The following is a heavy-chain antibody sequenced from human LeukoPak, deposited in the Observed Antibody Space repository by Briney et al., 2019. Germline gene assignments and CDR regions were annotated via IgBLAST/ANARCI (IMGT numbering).Heavy chain of an antibody. Sequence: GGSLRLSCAASGFTVSNNYMTWVRQAPGKGLEWVSLIYSGGSTYYADSVKGRFTISRENSKNTIYLQMNSLRAEDTAIYYCTKDDVAMVRGVIINWGQGTLVTVSS. J-gene: IGHJ1*01. D-gene: IGHD3-10*01. CDR3: TKDDVAMVRGVIIN. CDR2: IYSGGST. CDR1: GFTVSNNY. V-gene: IGHV3-66*01.